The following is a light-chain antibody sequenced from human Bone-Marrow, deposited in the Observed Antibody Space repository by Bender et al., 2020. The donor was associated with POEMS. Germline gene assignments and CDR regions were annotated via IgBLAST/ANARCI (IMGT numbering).Light chain of an antibody. J-gene: IGLJ3*02. CDR3: AVWDDSLNGWV. V-gene: IGLV1-44*01. CDR1: SSNIGAHA. CDR2: SSH. Sequence: QSVLTQPPSASGTPGQRVTISCSGGSSNIGAHAVNWYQHLPGTAPKLLIYSSHRRPSEVPDRFSGSRSGTSASLAISGLQSEDEGDYYWAVWDDSLNGWVVGGGTKLAVL.